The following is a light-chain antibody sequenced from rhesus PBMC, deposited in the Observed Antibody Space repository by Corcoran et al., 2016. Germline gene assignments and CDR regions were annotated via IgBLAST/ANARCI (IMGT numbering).Light chain of an antibody. J-gene: IGKJ3*01. CDR1: QDISTD. CDR2: GAS. V-gene: IGKV1-25*01. Sequence: DIQMTQSPSSLSASVGDRVTITCRASQDISTDLAWYQQKPGKTPKFLIYGASTLEPGIPSRFSGSGSGTDFPLTISSLQSEDFATYYCQPYCSPPFTFGPGTNLDIE. CDR3: QPYCSPPFT.